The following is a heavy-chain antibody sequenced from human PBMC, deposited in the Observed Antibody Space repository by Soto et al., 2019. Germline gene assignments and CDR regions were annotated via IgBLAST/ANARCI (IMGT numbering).Heavy chain of an antibody. V-gene: IGHV1-8*01. Sequence: ASVQVPCKASGYTFTSYDLYWVRQATGPWLAWMGWINPNSGNTGYAQKFQGRVTMTRNTSISTAYMELSSLRSEDTAVYYCARTGWRKNYYGSGSYYNYYYGMDVWGQGTTVTVSS. CDR1: GYTFTSYD. D-gene: IGHD3-10*01. CDR3: ARTGWRKNYYGSGSYYNYYYGMDV. J-gene: IGHJ6*02. CDR2: INPNSGNT.